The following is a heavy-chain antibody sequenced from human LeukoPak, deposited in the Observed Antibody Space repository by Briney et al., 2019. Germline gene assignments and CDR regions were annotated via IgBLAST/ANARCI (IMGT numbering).Heavy chain of an antibody. CDR2: ISSSSSYI. V-gene: IGHV3-21*01. D-gene: IGHD2-2*01. CDR3: ARLLVSSTSPFDP. J-gene: IGHJ5*02. CDR1: GFTFSSYS. Sequence: GGSLRLSCAASGFTFSSYSMNWVRQAPGKGLEWVSSISSSSSYIYYANSVKGRFTISRGNAKNSLYLQMNSPRAEDTAVYYCARLLVSSTSPFDPWGQGTLVTVSS.